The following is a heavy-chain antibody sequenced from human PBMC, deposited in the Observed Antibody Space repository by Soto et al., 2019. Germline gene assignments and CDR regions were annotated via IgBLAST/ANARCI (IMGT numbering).Heavy chain of an antibody. V-gene: IGHV3-23*01. CDR1: GVSFNSYA. Sequence: EVKLLESGGGLVQPGGSLRLSCEVSGVSFNSYAMGWVRQAQGKRLEWVSSFSASDGTTYYADSVKGRFTVSRDNSKNTVFLQMNSLRVEDTAGYFCAKDRSYSYGSGSFGGVVDSWGQGTLVTVSS. J-gene: IGHJ4*02. CDR3: AKDRSYSYGSGSFGGVVDS. D-gene: IGHD3-10*01. CDR2: FSASDGTT.